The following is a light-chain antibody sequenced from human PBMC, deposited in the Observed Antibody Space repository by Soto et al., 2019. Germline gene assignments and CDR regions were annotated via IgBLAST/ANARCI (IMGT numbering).Light chain of an antibody. J-gene: IGLJ3*02. CDR2: DNN. V-gene: IGLV1-44*01. CDR3: ATWDDSLNGWV. CDR1: SSNIGGNT. Sequence: QSSLTQPPSASGTPGQRVTISCSGSSSNIGGNTVDWYQQFPGTAPKLLIYDNNRRPPGVPDRFPGSTSATSASLAISGLHSEDEAEYSCATWDDSLNGWVFGGGTQLTVL.